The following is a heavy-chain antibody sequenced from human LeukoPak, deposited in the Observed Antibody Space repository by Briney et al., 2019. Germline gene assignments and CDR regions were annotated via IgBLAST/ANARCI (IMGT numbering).Heavy chain of an antibody. CDR1: GFTFSSYS. CDR3: ARDGSPRKNYDFWSGYPNWFDP. V-gene: IGHV3-21*01. Sequence: GGSLRLSCAASGFTFSSYSMNWVRQAPGKGLEWVSSISSSSGYIYYADSVKGRFTISRDNAKNSLYLQMNSLRAEDTAVYYCARDGSPRKNYDFWSGYPNWFDPWGQGTLVTVSS. CDR2: ISSSSGYI. J-gene: IGHJ5*02. D-gene: IGHD3-3*01.